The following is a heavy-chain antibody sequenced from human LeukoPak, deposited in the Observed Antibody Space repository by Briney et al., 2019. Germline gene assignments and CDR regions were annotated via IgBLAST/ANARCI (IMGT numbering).Heavy chain of an antibody. D-gene: IGHD6-13*01. CDR3: ARETGNIAAAGTLFYYHYYMDL. Sequence: ASVKVSCKASGYTFTGYYMHWVRQAPGQGLEWMGWINPNSGGTNYAQKFQGRVTMTRDTSISTAYMELSRLRSDDTAVYYCARETGNIAAAGTLFYYHYYMDLWGKGTTVNVSS. J-gene: IGHJ6*03. CDR2: INPNSGGT. V-gene: IGHV1-2*02. CDR1: GYTFTGYY.